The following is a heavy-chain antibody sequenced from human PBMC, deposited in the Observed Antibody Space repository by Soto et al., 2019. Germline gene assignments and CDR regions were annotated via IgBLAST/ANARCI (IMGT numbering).Heavy chain of an antibody. CDR1: GGSISSYY. J-gene: IGHJ4*02. Sequence: PSETLSLTCTVSGGSISSYYWSWIRQPPGKGLEWIGYIYYSGRTNYNPSLKSRVTISADTSKNQFSLKLSSVTAADTAVYYCARVYGGGFDYWGQGTLVTVSS. CDR3: ARVYGGGFDY. V-gene: IGHV4-59*01. D-gene: IGHD4-17*01. CDR2: IYYSGRT.